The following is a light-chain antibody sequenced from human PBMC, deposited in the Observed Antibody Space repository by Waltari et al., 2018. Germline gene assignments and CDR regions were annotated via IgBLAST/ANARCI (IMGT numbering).Light chain of an antibody. J-gene: IGKJ1*01. CDR2: KAS. CDR3: LQYNGEPRT. Sequence: DIQMTQSPSTLSASVGDRVTITCRASKNINTWLAWHQQKPGKAPKLLIYKASSLESGVPSRFSGSGSGTEYTLTISCLQPDDFATYYCLQYNGEPRTFGQGTKVEVK. CDR1: KNINTW. V-gene: IGKV1-5*03.